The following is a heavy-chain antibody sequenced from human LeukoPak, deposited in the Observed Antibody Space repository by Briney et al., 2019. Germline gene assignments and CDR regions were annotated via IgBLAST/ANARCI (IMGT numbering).Heavy chain of an antibody. J-gene: IGHJ1*01. CDR2: ISSSGSYI. Sequence: GGSLRLSCAASGFTFSDYNMNWVRQAPGEGLEWVSSISSSGSYIYYRDSVKGRSTISRDNAKNSLYLQMNSLRDEDTTVYYCARVGATGFVRYFQHWGQGTLVTVSS. V-gene: IGHV3-21*01. CDR3: ARVGATGFVRYFQH. D-gene: IGHD1-26*01. CDR1: GFTFSDYN.